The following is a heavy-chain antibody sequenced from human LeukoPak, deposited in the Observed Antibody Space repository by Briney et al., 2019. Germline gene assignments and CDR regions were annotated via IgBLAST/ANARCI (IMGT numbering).Heavy chain of an antibody. J-gene: IGHJ4*02. CDR1: GFTFSTYG. V-gene: IGHV3-33*01. CDR3: ARDNPSGSSSRLDY. Sequence: GGPLRLSCSASGFTFSTYGMHGVRQAPGKGLEGGAVIWYDGSNKYYADSVKGRFIISRDHSKNTLYLQMNSLRAEDTAVYYCARDNPSGSSSRLDYWGQGTLVTVSS. D-gene: IGHD1-26*01. CDR2: IWYDGSNK.